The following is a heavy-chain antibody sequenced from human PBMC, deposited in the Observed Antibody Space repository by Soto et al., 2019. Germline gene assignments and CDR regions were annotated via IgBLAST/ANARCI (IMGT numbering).Heavy chain of an antibody. J-gene: IGHJ4*02. CDR3: ARYGWELLPALDY. D-gene: IGHD1-26*01. Sequence: SETLSLTCAVYGGSFSGYYWSWIRQPPGKGLEWIGEINHSGSTNYNPSLKSRVTISVDTSKNQFSLKLSSVTAADTAVYYCARYGWELLPALDYWGQGTLVTVSS. CDR2: INHSGST. V-gene: IGHV4-34*01. CDR1: GGSFSGYY.